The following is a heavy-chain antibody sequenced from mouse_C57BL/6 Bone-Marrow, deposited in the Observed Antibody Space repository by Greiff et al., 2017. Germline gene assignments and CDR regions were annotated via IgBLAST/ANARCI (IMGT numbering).Heavy chain of an antibody. CDR3: ARGQGNDYAMDY. D-gene: IGHD2-1*01. V-gene: IGHV1-26*01. Sequence: EVQLQQSGPELVKPGASVKISCKASGYTFTDYYMNWVKQSHGKSLEWIGDINPNNGGTSYNQKFKGKATLTVDKSSSPAYMELRSLTSEDSAVYYCARGQGNDYAMDYWGQGTSVTVSS. CDR2: INPNNGGT. CDR1: GYTFTDYY. J-gene: IGHJ4*01.